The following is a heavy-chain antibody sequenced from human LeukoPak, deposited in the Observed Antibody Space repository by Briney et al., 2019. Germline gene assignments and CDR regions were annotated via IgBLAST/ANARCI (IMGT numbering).Heavy chain of an antibody. D-gene: IGHD6-13*01. V-gene: IGHV3-33*01. CDR1: GFTFSSYG. J-gene: IGHJ6*03. CDR3: ARDRGSSWYEIYYYYYYMDV. Sequence: GGSLRLSCAASGFTFSSYGMHWVRQAPGKGPEWVAVIWYDGSNKYYADSVKGRFTISRDNSKNTLYLQMNSLRAEDTAVYYCARDRGSSWYEIYYYYYYMDVWGKGTTVTVSS. CDR2: IWYDGSNK.